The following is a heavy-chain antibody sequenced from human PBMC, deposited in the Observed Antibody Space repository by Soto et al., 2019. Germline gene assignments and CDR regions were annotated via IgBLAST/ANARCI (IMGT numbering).Heavy chain of an antibody. Sequence: GGSLRLSCAASGFTFSAYSMNWVRQAPGKMGLEWVSYISSGSGTIYYADPVKGRFTTSRDNAENSLYLQMNSLRDEDTAVYYCAREEWVRGRTEYYYYGMDVWGQGTTVTV. J-gene: IGHJ6*02. D-gene: IGHD3-3*01. CDR1: GFTFSAYS. CDR2: ISSGSGTI. CDR3: AREEWVRGRTEYYYYGMDV. V-gene: IGHV3-48*02.